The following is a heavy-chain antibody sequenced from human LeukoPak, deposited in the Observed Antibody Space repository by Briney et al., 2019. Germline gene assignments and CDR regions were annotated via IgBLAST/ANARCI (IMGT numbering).Heavy chain of an antibody. CDR1: GGSISSYY. CDR3: ARAATPGLTVTTAFDY. D-gene: IGHD1-7*01. J-gene: IGHJ4*02. Sequence: PSETLSLTCTVSGGSISSYYRSWIRQPAGKGLEWIGRIYTSGSTNYNPSLKSRVTMSVDTSKNQFSLKLSSVTAADTAVYYCARAATPGLTVTTAFDYWGRGTLVTVSS. V-gene: IGHV4-4*07. CDR2: IYTSGST.